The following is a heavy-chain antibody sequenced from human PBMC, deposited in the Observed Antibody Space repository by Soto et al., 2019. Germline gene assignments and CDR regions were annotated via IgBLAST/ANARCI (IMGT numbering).Heavy chain of an antibody. J-gene: IGHJ6*02. CDR1: GYSFTSYW. Sequence: GSLKISCKGSGYSFTSYWIGWVRQMPGKGLEWMGIIYPGDSDTRYSPSFQGQVTISADKSISTAYLQWSSLKASDTAMYYCARGDYSNYGYYYYGMDVWGQGTTVTVSS. V-gene: IGHV5-51*01. CDR3: ARGDYSNYGYYYYGMDV. CDR2: IYPGDSDT. D-gene: IGHD4-4*01.